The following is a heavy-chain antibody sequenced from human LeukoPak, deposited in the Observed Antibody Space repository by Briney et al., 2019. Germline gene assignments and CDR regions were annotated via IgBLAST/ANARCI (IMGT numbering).Heavy chain of an antibody. Sequence: SETLSLTCAVYGGSFSDFYWSWTRQSPGKGLEWIGEINHSGSTDYSPSLKSRVTISVDTSKNQFSLRLNSVTAADTAVYYCARGLSGIFVRTYMDVWGKGTTVTVSS. CDR3: ARGLSGIFVRTYMDV. J-gene: IGHJ6*03. CDR2: INHSGST. D-gene: IGHD1-14*01. V-gene: IGHV4-34*01. CDR1: GGSFSDFY.